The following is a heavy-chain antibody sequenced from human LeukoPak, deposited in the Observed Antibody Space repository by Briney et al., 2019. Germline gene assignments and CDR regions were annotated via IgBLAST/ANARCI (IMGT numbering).Heavy chain of an antibody. V-gene: IGHV4-39*07. D-gene: IGHD3-22*01. CDR2: IFYSGST. Sequence: SETLSLTCTVSGGSISTNNYYWGWIRQPPGKSLDWIGNIFYSGSTYYSPSLKSRVTISLDTSRNQFSLKLRSVTAADTAVYYCARGGVVITKFDYWGQGTLVTVSS. CDR3: ARGGVVITKFDY. CDR1: GGSISTNNYY. J-gene: IGHJ4*02.